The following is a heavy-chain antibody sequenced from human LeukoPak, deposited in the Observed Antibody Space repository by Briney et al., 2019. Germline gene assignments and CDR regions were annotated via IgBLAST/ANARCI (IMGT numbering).Heavy chain of an antibody. Sequence: SETLSLTCTVSGGSISSISHHWGWIRQPPGKGLEWIGYIYYSGSTNYNPSLKSRVTISVDTSKNQFSLKLSSVTAADTAVYYCARGSYDFWSHYYYMDVWGKGTTVTVSS. J-gene: IGHJ6*03. CDR1: GGSISSISHH. V-gene: IGHV4-61*05. CDR3: ARGSYDFWSHYYYMDV. D-gene: IGHD3-3*01. CDR2: IYYSGST.